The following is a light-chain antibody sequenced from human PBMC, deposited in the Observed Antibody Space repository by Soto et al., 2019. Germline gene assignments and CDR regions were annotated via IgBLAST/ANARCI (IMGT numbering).Light chain of an antibody. CDR1: QIIGSS. V-gene: IGKV1-5*01. Sequence: DIQMTQSPSTLSASVGDRVTITCRASQIIGSSLAWYQQKPGKAPKLLIYDASTLRSGVPSMFSGSESGTEFTLTISSLQPDDSATYYCQHYYSYPYTFGQGTKVDIK. J-gene: IGKJ2*01. CDR3: QHYYSYPYT. CDR2: DAS.